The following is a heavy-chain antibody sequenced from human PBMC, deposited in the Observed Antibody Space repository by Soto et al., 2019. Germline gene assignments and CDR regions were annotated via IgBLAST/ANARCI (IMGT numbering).Heavy chain of an antibody. CDR1: GFTFSING. Sequence: QVQLVESGGGVVQPGRSLRLSCAASGFTFSINGMHWVRQAPGKGLEWVAVISYDGSNKYYADFVKGRLTISRDNSKNTLYLQMNSLRAEDTAVYYCAKDRVESGLGEVDYWSQGTLVTVSS. CDR2: ISYDGSNK. V-gene: IGHV3-30*18. D-gene: IGHD3-16*01. J-gene: IGHJ4*02. CDR3: AKDRVESGLGEVDY.